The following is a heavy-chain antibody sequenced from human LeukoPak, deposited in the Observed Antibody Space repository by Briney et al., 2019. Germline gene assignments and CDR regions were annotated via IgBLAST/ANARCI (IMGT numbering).Heavy chain of an antibody. CDR3: ANGPNLYSGYDSGPYFDY. CDR1: GFTFSSYG. D-gene: IGHD5-12*01. Sequence: GGSLRLSCAASGFTFSSYGMSWVRQAPGKGLEWVSAISGSGGSTYYADSVKGRFTISRDNSKNTLYLQMNSLRAEDTAVYYCANGPNLYSGYDSGPYFDYWGQGTLVTVSS. CDR2: ISGSGGST. V-gene: IGHV3-23*01. J-gene: IGHJ4*02.